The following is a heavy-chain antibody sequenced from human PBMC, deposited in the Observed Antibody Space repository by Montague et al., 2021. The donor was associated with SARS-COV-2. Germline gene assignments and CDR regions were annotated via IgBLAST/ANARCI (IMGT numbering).Heavy chain of an antibody. D-gene: IGHD6-6*01. CDR2: VTTSGTT. Sequence: SETLSLTCAVSGGSITGFSWSWVRQPAGKGLEWIGRVTTSGTTNYSPSLRSRFTMSVDTSKNQFSLNLNSVTAADTAIYYCARTPTRPLSLDSWGQGTLVTVSS. V-gene: IGHV4-4*07. CDR1: GGSITGFS. CDR3: ARTPTRPLSLDS. J-gene: IGHJ4*02.